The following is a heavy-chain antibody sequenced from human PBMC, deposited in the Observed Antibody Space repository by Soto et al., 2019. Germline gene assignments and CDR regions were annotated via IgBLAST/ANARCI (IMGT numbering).Heavy chain of an antibody. Sequence: GGSLRLSCAASGFTVSSNYMSWVRQAPGKGLEWVSVIYSGGSTYYADSVKGRFTISRDNSKNTLYLQMNSLRAEDTAVYYCARASPNDLLDYWGQGTLVTVSS. J-gene: IGHJ4*02. CDR1: GFTVSSNY. CDR2: IYSGGST. CDR3: ARASPNDLLDY. V-gene: IGHV3-66*01.